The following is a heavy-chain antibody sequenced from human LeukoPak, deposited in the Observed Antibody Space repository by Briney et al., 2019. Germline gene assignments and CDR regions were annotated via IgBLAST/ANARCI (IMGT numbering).Heavy chain of an antibody. V-gene: IGHV3-7*01. D-gene: IGHD5-24*01. Sequence: GGSLRLSCAASGFTFRSYWMSWVRQAPGKGLEWVANIKEDGSEKYYVDSVKGRFTISRDNAKNSLYLQMNSLRVDDTAVYYCAGERDMATIWEIFEYWGQGALVTVSS. CDR1: GFTFRSYW. J-gene: IGHJ4*02. CDR3: AGERDMATIWEIFEY. CDR2: IKEDGSEK.